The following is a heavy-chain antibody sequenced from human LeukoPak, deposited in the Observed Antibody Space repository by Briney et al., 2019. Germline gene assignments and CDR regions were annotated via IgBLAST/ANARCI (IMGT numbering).Heavy chain of an antibody. CDR1: GFTFSSYA. CDR2: ISYDGSNK. D-gene: IGHD5-18*01. J-gene: IGHJ4*02. V-gene: IGHV3-30*04. Sequence: PGGSLRLSCAASGFTFSSYAMHWVRQAPGKGLEWVAVISYDGSNKYYADSVKGRFTISRDNSKNTLYLQMNSLRPEDTAVYYCAKDQGYSYGYVSYWGQGTLVTVSS. CDR3: AKDQGYSYGYVSY.